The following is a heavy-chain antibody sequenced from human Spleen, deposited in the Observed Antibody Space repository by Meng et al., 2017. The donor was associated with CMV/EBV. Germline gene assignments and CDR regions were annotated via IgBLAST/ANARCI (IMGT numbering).Heavy chain of an antibody. J-gene: IGHJ4*02. CDR1: FTFRAYA. V-gene: IGHV3-23*01. CDR3: AKYQLPSGRISGGPFDS. CDR2: IVVTDADA. D-gene: IGHD1-1*01. Sequence: FTFRAYALSWVRHAPGKGLGWVSAIVVTDADAYYTDSVKGRFTMSRDKSKNTVHLQMNSLRAEDTAIYYCAKYQLPSGRISGGPFDSWGRGTLVTVSS.